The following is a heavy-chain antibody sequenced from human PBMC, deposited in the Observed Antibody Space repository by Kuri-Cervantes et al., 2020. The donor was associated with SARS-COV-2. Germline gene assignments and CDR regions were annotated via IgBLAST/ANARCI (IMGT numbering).Heavy chain of an antibody. J-gene: IGHJ4*02. V-gene: IGHV3-30*03. CDR3: ARDCGGDCSQYLFDY. Sequence: GESLKISCAASGFTFSNYGMHWVRQAPGKGLEWVAVISYDGSNKYYADSVKGRFIISRDNSKNTLYLQINSLRAEDTAVYYCARDCGGDCSQYLFDYWGQGTLVTVSS. CDR1: GFTFSNYG. D-gene: IGHD2-21*01. CDR2: ISYDGSNK.